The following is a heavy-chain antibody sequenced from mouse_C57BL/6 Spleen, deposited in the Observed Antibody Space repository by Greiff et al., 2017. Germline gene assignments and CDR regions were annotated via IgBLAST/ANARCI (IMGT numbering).Heavy chain of an antibody. D-gene: IGHD1-1*01. CDR1: GYAFSSYW. Sequence: QVQLQQSGAELVKPGASVKISCKASGYAFSSYWMNWVKQRPGKGLEWIGQIYPGAGDTNYNGKFKGQVTLTADKSSSTAYMQISSLTSEDSAVYFCASTLITTVVALDYWGQGTTLTVSS. CDR2: IYPGAGDT. J-gene: IGHJ2*01. CDR3: ASTLITTVVALDY. V-gene: IGHV1-80*01.